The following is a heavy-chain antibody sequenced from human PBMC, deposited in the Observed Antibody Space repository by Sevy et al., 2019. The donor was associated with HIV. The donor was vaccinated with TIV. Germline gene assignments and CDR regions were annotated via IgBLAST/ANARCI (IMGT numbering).Heavy chain of an antibody. Sequence: GGSLRLSCAASGFTVSSNYMSWVRQAPGKGLEWVSVIYSGGSTYYADSVKGRFTISRDYSKNTLYLQMNSLRAEDTAVYYCARVNCSGGSCYYYYGMDVWGQGTTVTVSS. V-gene: IGHV3-53*01. CDR2: IYSGGST. CDR1: GFTVSSNY. CDR3: ARVNCSGGSCYYYYGMDV. D-gene: IGHD2-15*01. J-gene: IGHJ6*02.